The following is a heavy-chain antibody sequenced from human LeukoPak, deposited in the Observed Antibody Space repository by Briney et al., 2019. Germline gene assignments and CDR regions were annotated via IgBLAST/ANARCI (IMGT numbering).Heavy chain of an antibody. Sequence: ASVKVSCTVSGYTLTELSMHWVRQAPGKGLEWMGGFDPEDGETIYAQKFQGRVTMTEDTSTDTAYMELSSLRSEDTAVYYCATDHDYGSGSYPNWFDPWGQGTLVTVSS. CDR1: GYTLTELS. V-gene: IGHV1-24*01. J-gene: IGHJ5*02. CDR3: ATDHDYGSGSYPNWFDP. CDR2: FDPEDGET. D-gene: IGHD3-10*01.